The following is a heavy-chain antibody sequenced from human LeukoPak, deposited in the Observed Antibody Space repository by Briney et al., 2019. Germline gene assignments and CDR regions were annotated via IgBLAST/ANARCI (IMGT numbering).Heavy chain of an antibody. Sequence: ASVKVSCKASGYTFTSYGISWVRQAPGQGLEWMGWISAYNGNTNFAQKLQGRVTMTTDTSTSTAYMDLRSLRSDDTAVYYCARDQAATNTQVRFCLDWGQGTLVTVPS. J-gene: IGHJ4*02. D-gene: IGHD3-9*01. CDR2: ISAYNGNT. CDR1: GYTFTSYG. V-gene: IGHV1-18*01. CDR3: ARDQAATNTQVRFCLD.